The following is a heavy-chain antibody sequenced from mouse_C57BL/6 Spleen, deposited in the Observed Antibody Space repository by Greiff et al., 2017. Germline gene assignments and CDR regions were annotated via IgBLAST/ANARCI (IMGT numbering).Heavy chain of an antibody. CDR3: AREEATMITDWFAY. Sequence: LVESGPELVKPGASVKISCKASGYAFSSSWMNWVKQRPGKGLEWIGRIYPGDGDTNYNGKFKGKATLTADKSSSTAYMQLSSLTSEDSAVYFCAREEATMITDWFAYWGQGTLDTVSA. CDR2: IYPGDGDT. D-gene: IGHD2-4*01. J-gene: IGHJ3*01. V-gene: IGHV1-82*01. CDR1: GYAFSSSW.